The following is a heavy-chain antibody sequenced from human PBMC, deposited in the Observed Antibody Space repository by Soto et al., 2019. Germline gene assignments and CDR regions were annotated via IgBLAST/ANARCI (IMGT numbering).Heavy chain of an antibody. CDR1: GYTLTELS. Sequence: GASVKVSCKVSGYTLTELSMHWVRQAPGKGLEWMGGFDPEDGETIYAQKFQGRVTMTEDTSTDTAYMELSSLRSDDTAVYYCATEIVGVPKAYNYYYMDVWGQGTAVTVSS. J-gene: IGHJ6*03. CDR3: ATEIVGVPKAYNYYYMDV. D-gene: IGHD2-2*01. CDR2: FDPEDGET. V-gene: IGHV1-24*01.